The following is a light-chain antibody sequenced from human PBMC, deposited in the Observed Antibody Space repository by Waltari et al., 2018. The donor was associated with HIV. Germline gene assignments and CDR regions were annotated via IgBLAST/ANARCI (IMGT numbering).Light chain of an antibody. Sequence: SYELTPPPSVSVSPGQTARITCSGDALPKQYPYWFQQKPGQAPVVVIYQDTERPSGIPERLSGASLGTMVTLTITGVQAEDEADYYCQSTDRSGTYWVFGGGTKLTVL. V-gene: IGLV3-25*03. CDR3: QSTDRSGTYWV. J-gene: IGLJ3*02. CDR2: QDT. CDR1: ALPKQY.